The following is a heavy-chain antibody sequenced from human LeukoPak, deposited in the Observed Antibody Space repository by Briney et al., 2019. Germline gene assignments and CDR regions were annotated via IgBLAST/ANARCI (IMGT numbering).Heavy chain of an antibody. CDR3: ARDSGLGLFGV. CDR2: ISTFKGDT. Sequence: ASVKVSCKTSGYTFISYAISWVRQAPGQGLEWMGWISTFKGDTKYAQKFQDRVTLTTDTSTSIAHLELRSLRSEDTATYYCARDSGLGLFGVWGQGTVVTVSS. V-gene: IGHV1-18*01. CDR1: GYTFISYA. D-gene: IGHD3-10*01. J-gene: IGHJ3*01.